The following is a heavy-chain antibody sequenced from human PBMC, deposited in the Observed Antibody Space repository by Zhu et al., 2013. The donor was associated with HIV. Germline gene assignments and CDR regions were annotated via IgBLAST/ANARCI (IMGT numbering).Heavy chain of an antibody. CDR2: ISAYNGNT. D-gene: IGHD2-2*01. Sequence: QVQLVQSGAEVKKPGASVKVSCKASGYTFNTHGINWVRQAPGQGLEWMGWISAYNGNTNYAQKLQGRVTMITDTSTSTAYMELRSLRSDDTALYYCARGPVEPAATAIYYYMDVWAQGPRSPSP. J-gene: IGHJ6*03. V-gene: IGHV1-18*01. CDR1: GYTFNTHG. CDR3: ARGPVEPAATAIYYYMDV.